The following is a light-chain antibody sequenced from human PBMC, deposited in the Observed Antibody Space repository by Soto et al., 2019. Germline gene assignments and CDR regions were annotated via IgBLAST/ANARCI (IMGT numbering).Light chain of an antibody. V-gene: IGLV2-23*01. CDR2: EGS. CDR3: FSYAGINTYV. Sequence: QSALTQPASVSGSPGQSITISCTGTSSDVGSYNLVSWYQQHPGKAPKLMIYEGSKRPSGVSNRFSGSKSGNTASLTISGLQAEDVADYYCFSYAGINTYVFGTGTKLTVL. J-gene: IGLJ1*01. CDR1: SSDVGSYNL.